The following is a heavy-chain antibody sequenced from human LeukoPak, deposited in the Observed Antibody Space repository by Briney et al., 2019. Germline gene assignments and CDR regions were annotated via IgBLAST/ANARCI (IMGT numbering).Heavy chain of an antibody. J-gene: IGHJ2*01. V-gene: IGHV1-2*04. CDR1: GYTFTSYG. CDR3: AREFNGDALWYFDL. Sequence: ASVKVSCKASGYTFTSYGISWVRQAPGQGLEWMGWINPNSGGTNYAQKFQGWVTMTRDTSISTAYMELSRLRSDDTAVYYCAREFNGDALWYFDLWGRGTLVTVSS. D-gene: IGHD4-17*01. CDR2: INPNSGGT.